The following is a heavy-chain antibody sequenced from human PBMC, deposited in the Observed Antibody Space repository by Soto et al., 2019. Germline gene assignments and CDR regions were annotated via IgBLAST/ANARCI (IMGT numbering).Heavy chain of an antibody. CDR2: ISRSGSTI. CDR3: ARDGRIRRPDWYFDL. Sequence: EVQLVESGGGLVQPGGSLRLSCAASGLTFSSYEMNWVRQAPGKGLEWVSYISRSGSTIYYADSVKGRVTLSRDNAKNSLYLQMNSLRAEDTAVYYCARDGRIRRPDWYFDLWGRGTLVTVSS. V-gene: IGHV3-48*03. J-gene: IGHJ2*01. CDR1: GLTFSSYE. D-gene: IGHD2-15*01.